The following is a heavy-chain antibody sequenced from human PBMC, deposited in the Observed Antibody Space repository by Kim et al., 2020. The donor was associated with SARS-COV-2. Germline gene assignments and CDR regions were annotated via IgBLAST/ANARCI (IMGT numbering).Heavy chain of an antibody. Sequence: GGSLRLSCAASRFTFSSYEMNWVRQAPGKGLEWVSYISSSGSTIYYADSVKGRFTISRDNAKNSLYLQMNSLRAEDTAVYYCARDLGGPYCGGDCYSNYYGMDVWGQGTTVTVSS. V-gene: IGHV3-48*03. D-gene: IGHD2-21*02. J-gene: IGHJ6*02. CDR3: ARDLGGPYCGGDCYSNYYGMDV. CDR1: RFTFSSYE. CDR2: ISSSGSTI.